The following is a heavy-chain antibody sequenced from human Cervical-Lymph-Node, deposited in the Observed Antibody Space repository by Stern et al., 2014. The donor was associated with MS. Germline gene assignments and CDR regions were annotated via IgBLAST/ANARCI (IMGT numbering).Heavy chain of an antibody. Sequence: QMQLVQSGGGVVPPGRSLRLSCAASGFTFSNYAMHWVRQAPGKGLEWVAVIWYDGSNKYYEDSVKGRFTISRDNSKNTLYLQMDSLRAEDTAVYYCARDPEGYYYYCGMDVWGQGTTVTVSS. CDR2: IWYDGSNK. CDR3: ARDPEGYYYYCGMDV. CDR1: GFTFSNYA. V-gene: IGHV3-33*01. J-gene: IGHJ6*02.